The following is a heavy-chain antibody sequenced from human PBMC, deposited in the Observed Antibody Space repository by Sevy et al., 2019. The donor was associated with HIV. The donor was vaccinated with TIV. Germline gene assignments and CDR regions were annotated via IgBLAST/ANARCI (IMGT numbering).Heavy chain of an antibody. CDR3: AGGGGQLVARYNWFDP. J-gene: IGHJ5*02. V-gene: IGHV5-51*01. Sequence: GESLKISCKGSGYSFTSYWIGWVRQMPGKGLEWMGIIYPGDSDTRYSPSFQGQVTISADKSISTAYLQWSSLKASDTAMYYCAGGGGQLVARYNWFDPWGQGTLVTVSS. CDR2: IYPGDSDT. CDR1: GYSFTSYW. D-gene: IGHD6-6*01.